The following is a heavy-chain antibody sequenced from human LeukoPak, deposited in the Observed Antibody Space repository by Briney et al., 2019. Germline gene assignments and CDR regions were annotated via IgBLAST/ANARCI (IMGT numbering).Heavy chain of an antibody. V-gene: IGHV3-48*03. CDR3: AREYSSGGDY. Sequence: GGSLRLSCAASGFTFSSYEMNWVRQAPGKGLEWVSYISSSGSTIYYADSVKGRFTISRDNAKNSLYLQMNSLRAEDTALYYCAREYSSGGDYWGQGTLVTVSS. J-gene: IGHJ4*02. CDR1: GFTFSSYE. CDR2: ISSSGSTI. D-gene: IGHD6-19*01.